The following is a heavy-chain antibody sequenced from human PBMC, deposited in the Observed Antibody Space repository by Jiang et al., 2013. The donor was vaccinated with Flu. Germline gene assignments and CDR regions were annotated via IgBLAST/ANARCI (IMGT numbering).Heavy chain of an antibody. V-gene: IGHV5-51*01. D-gene: IGHD5-18*01. CDR3: VRQGSNGWYYFDY. CDR2: ILPRDSDI. CDR1: GYIFTDYW. J-gene: IGHJ4*02. Sequence: SGAEVKKPGESLNISCKGSGYIFTDYWIGWVRQMPGNGLEWLGIILPRDSDIRYNPSFHGQVTLSVDRSITTAYLQWSSLKASDAAMYYCVRQGSNGWYYFDYWGQGTRSPSPQ.